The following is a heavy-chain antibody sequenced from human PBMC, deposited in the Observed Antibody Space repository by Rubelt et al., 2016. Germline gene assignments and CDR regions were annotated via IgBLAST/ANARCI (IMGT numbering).Heavy chain of an antibody. D-gene: IGHD6-13*01. CDR2: ISAYNGNT. J-gene: IGHJ4*02. Sequence: QVQLVQSGAEVKKPGASVKVSCKASGYTFTSYGISWVRQAPGQGLEWMGWISAYNGNTKYDEKCQGSVTMTTDTSTSKTYMELSRLRSDDTAVYYCARDAIAAAGGRDYRGQGTLVTVSS. CDR1: GYTFTSYG. V-gene: IGHV1-18*01. CDR3: ARDAIAAAGGRDY.